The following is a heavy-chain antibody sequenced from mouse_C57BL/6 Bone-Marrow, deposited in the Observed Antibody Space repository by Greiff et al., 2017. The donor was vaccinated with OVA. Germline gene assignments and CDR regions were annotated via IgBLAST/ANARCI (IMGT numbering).Heavy chain of an antibody. J-gene: IGHJ3*01. V-gene: IGHV14-4*01. Sequence: EVQLQQSGAELVRPGASVKLSCTASGFNIKDDYMHWVKQRPEQGLEWIGGIDPENGDTEYASKFQGKATITADTSSNTAYLQLSSLTSEDTAVYYCTTLLRTYWGQGTLVTVSA. CDR1: GFNIKDDY. D-gene: IGHD1-1*01. CDR2: IDPENGDT. CDR3: TTLLRTY.